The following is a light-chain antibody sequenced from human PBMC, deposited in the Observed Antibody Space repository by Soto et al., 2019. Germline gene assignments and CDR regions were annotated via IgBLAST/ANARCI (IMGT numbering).Light chain of an antibody. Sequence: EIVMTQSPATLSVSPGERATLSCRARQRISSNLAWYQQKPGQAPRLLIYGASTRATGIPARFSGSGSGTEFSLTISSLEPGDLAVYYCQQYDEWPPSYTFGQGTKVDIK. CDR3: QQYDEWPPSYT. CDR1: QRISSN. J-gene: IGKJ2*01. CDR2: GAS. V-gene: IGKV3-15*01.